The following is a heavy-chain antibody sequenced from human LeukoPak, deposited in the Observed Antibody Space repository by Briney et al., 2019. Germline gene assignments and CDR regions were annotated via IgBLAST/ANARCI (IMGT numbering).Heavy chain of an antibody. Sequence: KPSETLSLTCAVYGGSFSGYYWSWIRQPPGKGLEWIGEINHSGSTNYNPSLKSRVTMSVDTSKNQLSLKLTSVTAADTAVYYCARELITKADAFDIWGQGTMVTVSS. CDR1: GGSFSGYY. J-gene: IGHJ3*02. CDR3: ARELITKADAFDI. CDR2: INHSGST. D-gene: IGHD1-20*01. V-gene: IGHV4-34*01.